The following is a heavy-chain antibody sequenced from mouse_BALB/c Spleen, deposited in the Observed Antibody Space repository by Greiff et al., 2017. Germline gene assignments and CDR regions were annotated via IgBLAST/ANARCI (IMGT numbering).Heavy chain of an antibody. CDR2: ISSGGSYT. J-gene: IGHJ4*01. Sequence: EVQGVESGGGLVKPGGSLKLSCAASGFTFSSYAMSWVRQSPEKRLEWVAEISSGGSYTYYPDTVTGRFTISRDNAKNTLYLEMSSLRSEDTAMYYCAKVSDGNPYAMDYWGQGTSVTVSS. CDR3: AKVSDGNPYAMDY. V-gene: IGHV5-9-4*01. CDR1: GFTFSSYA. D-gene: IGHD2-1*01.